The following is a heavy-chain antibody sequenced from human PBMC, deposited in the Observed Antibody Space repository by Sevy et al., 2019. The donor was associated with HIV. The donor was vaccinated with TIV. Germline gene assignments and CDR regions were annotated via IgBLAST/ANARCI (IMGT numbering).Heavy chain of an antibody. V-gene: IGHV3-66*02. CDR3: VSLFLSYRSGWSYFDY. Sequence: GGSLRLSSAISGFTVNDKYISWVRQAPGKGLEWVSVIFSSGSTYYADSAKGRFTISRDNSKNTVDLQMNSVRAEDTAVYYCVSLFLSYRSGWSYFDYWGQGTLVTVSS. CDR2: IFSSGST. CDR1: GFTVNDKY. J-gene: IGHJ4*02. D-gene: IGHD6-19*01.